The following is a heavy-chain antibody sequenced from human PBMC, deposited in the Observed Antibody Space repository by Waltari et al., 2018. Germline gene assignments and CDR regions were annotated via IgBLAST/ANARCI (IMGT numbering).Heavy chain of an antibody. Sequence: QVQRVQSGAEVKKPGSSVKVSCKASGGTFSSYAISWVRQATGQGLGWMGGIIPIFGTANYAQKCQGRVTITADASTSTAYMELSSLRSEDTAVYYCARVRGLVVVPAAAFDYWGQGTLVTVSS. V-gene: IGHV1-69*01. CDR1: GGTFSSYA. J-gene: IGHJ4*02. CDR2: IIPIFGTA. CDR3: ARVRGLVVVPAAAFDY. D-gene: IGHD2-2*01.